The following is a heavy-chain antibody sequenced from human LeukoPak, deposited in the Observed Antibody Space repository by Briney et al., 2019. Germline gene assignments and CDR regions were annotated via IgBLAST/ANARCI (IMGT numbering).Heavy chain of an antibody. V-gene: IGHV3-74*01. Sequence: PGGSLRLSCAASGFTLRSYWMHWVRQAPAKGLVWVSRINSDRSSTSHADSVKGRITISRGNAKNTLYLQMNSLRAKDTAVYYCARDGYNYYFDYWGQGTLVTVSS. CDR3: ARDGYNYYFDY. D-gene: IGHD5-24*01. J-gene: IGHJ4*02. CDR1: GFTLRSYW. CDR2: INSDRSST.